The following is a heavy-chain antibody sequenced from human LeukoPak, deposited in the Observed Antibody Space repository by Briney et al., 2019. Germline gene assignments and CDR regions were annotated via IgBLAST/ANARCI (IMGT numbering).Heavy chain of an antibody. CDR1: GGTFSSYA. Sequence: ASVKVSCKASGGTFSSYAISWVRQAPGQGLERMGGIIPIFGTANYAQKFQGRVTITADKSTSTAYMELSSPRSEDTAVYYCARDNPYDILTGYYYWFDPWGQGTLVTVSS. D-gene: IGHD3-9*01. CDR2: IIPIFGTA. V-gene: IGHV1-69*06. J-gene: IGHJ5*02. CDR3: ARDNPYDILTGYYYWFDP.